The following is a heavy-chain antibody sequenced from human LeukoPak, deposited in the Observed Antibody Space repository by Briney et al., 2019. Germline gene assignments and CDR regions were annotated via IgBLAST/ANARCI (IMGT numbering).Heavy chain of an antibody. D-gene: IGHD1-1*01. Sequence: GSLRLSCAASEFTFSSYSMNWVRQAPGKGLEWIGEIYHRGNTNFNPSLKSRVTISIDQSKNQFSLSLSSVTAADTAVYYCARAGAYNLDYWGQGTLVTVSS. J-gene: IGHJ4*02. CDR1: EFTFSSYSM. V-gene: IGHV4/OR15-8*02. CDR3: ARAGAYNLDY. CDR2: IYHRGNT.